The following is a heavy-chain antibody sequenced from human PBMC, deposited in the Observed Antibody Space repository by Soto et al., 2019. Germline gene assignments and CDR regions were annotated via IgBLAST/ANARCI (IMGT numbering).Heavy chain of an antibody. CDR3: ARALLFGVWQLPMDV. D-gene: IGHD3-16*01. Sequence: SVKVSCKASGGTFSSYAISWLRQAPGQGLEWMGGIIPIFGTANYAQKFQGRVTITADESTSTAYMELSSLRSEDTAVYYCARALLFGVWQLPMDVWGQGTTVTVSS. V-gene: IGHV1-69*13. CDR1: GGTFSSYA. J-gene: IGHJ6*02. CDR2: IIPIFGTA.